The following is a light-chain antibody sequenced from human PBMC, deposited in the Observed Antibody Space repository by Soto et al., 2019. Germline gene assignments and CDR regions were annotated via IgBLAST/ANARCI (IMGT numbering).Light chain of an antibody. Sequence: QSALTQPASVSGSPGQSITISCTGTTMDVGGYNYVSWYQQHPGKAPKLMIYDVSNRPSGVSNRFSGSKSGNTASLTISGLQAEDEADYYCSSYTSSSTLVFGGGTKLTVL. J-gene: IGLJ3*02. CDR3: SSYTSSSTLV. V-gene: IGLV2-14*01. CDR1: TMDVGGYNY. CDR2: DVS.